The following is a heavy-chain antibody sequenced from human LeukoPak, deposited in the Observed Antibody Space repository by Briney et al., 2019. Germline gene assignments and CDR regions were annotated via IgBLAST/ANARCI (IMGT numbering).Heavy chain of an antibody. CDR3: AKGSSGYSSGWFEDY. J-gene: IGHJ4*02. Sequence: GGSLRLSCAASGFTFSSYSMNWVRQAPGKGLEWVSAISGSGGTTYYADSVKGRFTISRDNSKNTLYLEMNSPRAEDTAVYYCAKGSSGYSSGWFEDYWGQGTLVTVSS. D-gene: IGHD6-19*01. CDR2: ISGSGGTT. CDR1: GFTFSSYS. V-gene: IGHV3-23*01.